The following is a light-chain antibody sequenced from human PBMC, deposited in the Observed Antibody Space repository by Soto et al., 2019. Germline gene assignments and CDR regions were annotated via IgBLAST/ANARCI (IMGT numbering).Light chain of an antibody. CDR3: QQRYTIPLT. CDR1: QSVSRY. CDR2: AAS. J-gene: IGKJ5*01. V-gene: IGKV1-39*01. Sequence: DIQMTQSPSSLSASVGDRITITCRASQSVSRYLNWYQQKPGKAPYLLIYAASNLQSGVPSRISGSGSGTDFTLTISRLQPENFATYYCQQRYTIPLTFGQGTRLEIK.